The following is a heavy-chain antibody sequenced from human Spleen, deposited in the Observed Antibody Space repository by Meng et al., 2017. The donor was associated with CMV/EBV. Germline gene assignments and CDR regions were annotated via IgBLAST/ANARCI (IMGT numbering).Heavy chain of an antibody. Sequence: SGFTFSSYGMHWVRQAPGKGLEWVAFIRYDGSNKYYADSVKGRFTISRDNSKNTLYLQMNSLRAEDTAVYYCAKYAPGIAVAGGFDPWGQGTLVTVSS. D-gene: IGHD6-19*01. CDR1: GFTFSSYG. CDR2: IRYDGSNK. J-gene: IGHJ5*02. CDR3: AKYAPGIAVAGGFDP. V-gene: IGHV3-30*02.